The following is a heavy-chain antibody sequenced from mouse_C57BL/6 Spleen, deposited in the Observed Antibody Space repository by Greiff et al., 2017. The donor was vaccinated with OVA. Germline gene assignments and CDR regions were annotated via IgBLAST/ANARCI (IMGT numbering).Heavy chain of an antibody. D-gene: IGHD1-1*01. CDR2: IWRGGST. CDR1: GFSLTSHG. Sequence: VQLQESGPGLVQPSQSLSITCTVSGFSLTSHGVHWVRQSPGKGLEWLGVIWRGGSTDYNAAFMSRLSITKDNSKSQVFFKMNSLQADDTAIYYCAITVVVTNWYFDVWGTGTTVTVSS. J-gene: IGHJ1*03. CDR3: AITVVVTNWYFDV. V-gene: IGHV2-5*01.